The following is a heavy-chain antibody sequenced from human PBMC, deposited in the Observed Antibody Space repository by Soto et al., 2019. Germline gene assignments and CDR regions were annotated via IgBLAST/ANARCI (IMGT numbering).Heavy chain of an antibody. CDR2: ISYDGSNK. CDR3: AKMYYYDSREDAFDI. V-gene: IGHV3-30*18. J-gene: IGHJ3*02. D-gene: IGHD3-22*01. CDR1: GFTFSSYG. Sequence: GGSLRLSCAASGFTFSSYGMHWVRQAPGKGLEWVAVISYDGSNKYYADSVKGRFTISRDNSKNTLYLQMNSLRAEDTAVYYCAKMYYYDSREDAFDIWGQGTMVTVS.